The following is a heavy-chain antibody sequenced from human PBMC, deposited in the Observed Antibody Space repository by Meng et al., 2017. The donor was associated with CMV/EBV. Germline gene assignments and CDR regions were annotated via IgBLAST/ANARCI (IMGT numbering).Heavy chain of an antibody. V-gene: IGHV3-33*06. CDR3: AKALNDFWSGYYTGLYYYYGMDV. CDR1: GFTFSSYG. J-gene: IGHJ6*02. D-gene: IGHD3-3*01. Sequence: LSLTCAASGFTFSSYGRHWVRQAPGKGLEGVAVIGYDGSNKYYADSVKGRFTISRDNSKNTLYLHMNSLRAEDTAVYYCAKALNDFWSGYYTGLYYYYGMDVWGQGTTVTVSS. CDR2: IGYDGSNK.